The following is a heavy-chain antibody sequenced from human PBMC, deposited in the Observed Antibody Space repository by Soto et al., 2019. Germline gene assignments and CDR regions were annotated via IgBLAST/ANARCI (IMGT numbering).Heavy chain of an antibody. CDR2: IIGSCGST. CDR1: GFTFSSYA. Sequence: RGSLRLSCQASGFTFSSYAMSWVRQARGKGLEWVSAIIGSCGSTYYADSVKGRFTMSRDNSNNTLYLQMNSLRAEDTAVYYCAIEGSSTPATADYWGQGTLVTVS. D-gene: IGHD2-15*01. J-gene: IGHJ4*02. CDR3: AIEGSSTPATADY. V-gene: IGHV3-23*01.